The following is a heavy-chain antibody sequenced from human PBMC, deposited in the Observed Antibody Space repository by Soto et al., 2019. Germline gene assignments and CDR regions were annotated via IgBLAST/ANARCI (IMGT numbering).Heavy chain of an antibody. D-gene: IGHD3-10*01. CDR1: GFTFSDHY. Sequence: EVQLVESAGGLVQPGGSLRLSCAASGFTFSDHYMDWVRQAPGKGLEWVGRSKNKADSYTTEYAASVKGRFTISRDGSKNSLFLQMNSLKTEDTAGYYCTVWGSGNDFGAAWGQGILVTVSS. V-gene: IGHV3-72*01. CDR2: SKNKADSYTT. J-gene: IGHJ4*02. CDR3: TVWGSGNDFGAA.